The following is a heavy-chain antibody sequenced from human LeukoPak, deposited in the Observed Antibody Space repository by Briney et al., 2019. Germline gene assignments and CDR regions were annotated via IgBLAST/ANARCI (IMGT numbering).Heavy chain of an antibody. J-gene: IGHJ4*02. D-gene: IGHD3-16*01. CDR1: GYTFTSYD. CDR3: ARARSLGELRTLGY. Sequence: ASVKVSCKASGYTFTSYDISWVRQATGQGLEWMGWMNPNSGNTGYAQKFQGRVTITRNTSISTAYMELSSLRSEDTAVYYCARARSLGELRTLGYWGQGTLVTVSS. CDR2: MNPNSGNT. V-gene: IGHV1-8*03.